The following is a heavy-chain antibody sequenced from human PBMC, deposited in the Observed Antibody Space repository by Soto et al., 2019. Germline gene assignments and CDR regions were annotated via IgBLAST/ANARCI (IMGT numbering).Heavy chain of an antibody. D-gene: IGHD3-10*01. V-gene: IGHV4-39*01. CDR2: IYYSGST. CDR3: ATVREYYGAGSYCHYGMDV. Sequence: NPSETLSLTCTVSGGSISSSSYYWGWIRQPPGKGLERNGSIYYSGSTYYNPSLKSRVTISVDTSKNPFYLKLSSVTAADMAVYYCATVREYYGAGSYCHYGMDVWDQGTTVT. CDR1: GGSISSSSYY. J-gene: IGHJ6*02.